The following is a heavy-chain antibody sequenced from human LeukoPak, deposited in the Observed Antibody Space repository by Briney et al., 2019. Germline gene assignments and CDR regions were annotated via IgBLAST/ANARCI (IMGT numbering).Heavy chain of an antibody. D-gene: IGHD3-22*01. CDR2: IDSGRNI. V-gene: IGHV4-39*01. CDR3: ARTKYYFDSSDYFFFDP. J-gene: IGHJ5*02. CDR1: YESISSSSHY. Sequence: PSETLSLTCTVSYESISSSSHYWGWIRRPPGKGLEWIGSIDSGRNIHSNPSFDGRDTISVATSKNQFSLKLSSVTAADTAVYYCARTKYYFDSSDYFFFDPWGQGILVIVSS.